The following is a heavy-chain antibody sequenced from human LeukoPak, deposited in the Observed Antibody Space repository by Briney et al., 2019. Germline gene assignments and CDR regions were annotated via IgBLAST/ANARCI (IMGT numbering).Heavy chain of an antibody. D-gene: IGHD3-10*01. CDR2: IKEDGSEI. Sequence: GGSLRLSCAASEFSVGSNYMTWVRQAPGKGLEWVANIKEDGSEIYYVDAVKGRFSISRDNAKTSLYLQMHSLSVADTGLYYCVTDQTGRHPYFFDYWGQGTLVTVSS. J-gene: IGHJ4*02. V-gene: IGHV3-7*01. CDR3: VTDQTGRHPYFFDY. CDR1: EFSVGSNY.